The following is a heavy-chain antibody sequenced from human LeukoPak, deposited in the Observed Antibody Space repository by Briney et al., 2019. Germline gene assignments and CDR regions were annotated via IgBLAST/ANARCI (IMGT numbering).Heavy chain of an antibody. Sequence: ASVKVSCKASGYTFTGHFMHWVRQAPGQGLEWMGIINPRGGGTSYTQKFQGRVTMTRGTSTSTVYMELSSLRSEDTAVYYCARVKSYYYDTSDKDAFDIWGQGTMVTVSS. CDR1: GYTFTGHF. J-gene: IGHJ3*02. D-gene: IGHD3-22*01. CDR2: INPRGGGT. V-gene: IGHV1-46*01. CDR3: ARVKSYYYDTSDKDAFDI.